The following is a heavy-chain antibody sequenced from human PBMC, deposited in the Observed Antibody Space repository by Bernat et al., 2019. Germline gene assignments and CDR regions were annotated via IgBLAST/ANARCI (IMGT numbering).Heavy chain of an antibody. V-gene: IGHV3-49*03. CDR2: VRTKAYGATT. CDR3: TGAYRGDGVDY. Sequence: EVQLVESGGGLVEPGRSLRLSCIISGFTFGDYSMSWLRQAPGKGLEWVGFVRTKAYGATTEYAASVKGRFTISRDDSKSIAYLQMNSLKTEDTATYYCTGAYRGDGVDYWGPGTLVTVSS. J-gene: IGHJ4*02. D-gene: IGHD5-12*01. CDR1: GFTFGDYS.